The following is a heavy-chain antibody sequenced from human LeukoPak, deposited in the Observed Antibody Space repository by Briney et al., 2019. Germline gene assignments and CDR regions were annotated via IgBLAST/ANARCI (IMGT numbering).Heavy chain of an antibody. V-gene: IGHV3-64*01. CDR3: ARDSGRALFDY. J-gene: IGHJ4*02. D-gene: IGHD1-26*01. Sequence: GGSLRLSCAASGFTFSSYAMHWVRQAPGKGLEYVSAISSNGGSTYYANSVKGRFTISRDNAKNSLYLQMNSLRAEDTAVYYCARDSGRALFDYWGQGTLVTVSS. CDR2: ISSNGGST. CDR1: GFTFSSYA.